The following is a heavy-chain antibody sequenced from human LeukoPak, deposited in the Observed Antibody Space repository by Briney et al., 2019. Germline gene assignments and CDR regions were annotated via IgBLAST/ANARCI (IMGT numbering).Heavy chain of an antibody. Sequence: GGSLRLSCAASGFTFSSYGMHRVRQAPGKELEWVAVISYDGSNKYYADSVKGRFTISRDNSKNTLYLQMNSLRAEDTAVYYCAKWEPGTAFYYYYGMDVWGQGTTVTVSS. CDR1: GFTFSSYG. CDR2: ISYDGSNK. D-gene: IGHD1-14*01. J-gene: IGHJ6*02. V-gene: IGHV3-30*18. CDR3: AKWEPGTAFYYYYGMDV.